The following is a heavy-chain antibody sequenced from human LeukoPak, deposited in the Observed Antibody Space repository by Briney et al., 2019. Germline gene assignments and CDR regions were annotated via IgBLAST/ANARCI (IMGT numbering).Heavy chain of an antibody. J-gene: IGHJ5*02. CDR1: GGSISSGSYY. Sequence: SETLSLTCTVSGGSISSGSYYWSWIRQPAGKGLEWIGRIYTSGSTNYNPSLKRRVTISVDTSKNHFSLKLSSVTAADTAVYYCARDVPVRVRDYYDSSGYCFPIDPWGQGTLVTVSS. CDR3: ARDVPVRVRDYYDSSGYCFPIDP. D-gene: IGHD3-22*01. V-gene: IGHV4-61*02. CDR2: IYTSGST.